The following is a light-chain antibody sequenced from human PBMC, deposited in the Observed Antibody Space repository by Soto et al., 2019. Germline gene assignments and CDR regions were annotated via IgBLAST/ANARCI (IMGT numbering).Light chain of an antibody. CDR3: QQYGDSTGWT. J-gene: IGKJ1*01. CDR2: GAS. V-gene: IGKV3-20*01. Sequence: EIVLTQSPGTLSLSPGERATLSCRARQSVSSIYLGWYQQKPGQAPRLLIYGASSRATGIPDRFSGSGSGTDFTLTISRLEPEDFAVYYCQQYGDSTGWTFGQGTKVDIK. CDR1: QSVSSIY.